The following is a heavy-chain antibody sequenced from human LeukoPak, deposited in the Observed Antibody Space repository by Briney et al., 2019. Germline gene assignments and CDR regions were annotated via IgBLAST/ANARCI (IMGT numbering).Heavy chain of an antibody. J-gene: IGHJ4*02. CDR3: ARHRVDDILTGNDY. D-gene: IGHD3-9*01. CDR2: IYPGDSDT. CDR1: GYSFTSYW. Sequence: GESLKISCKGSGYSFTSYWLAWVRQMPGKGLEWMGIIYPGDSDTRYSPSFQGQVTISADRSIGTVYLQWSSLKASDTAIYYCARHRVDDILTGNDYWGQGTLVTVSS. V-gene: IGHV5-51*01.